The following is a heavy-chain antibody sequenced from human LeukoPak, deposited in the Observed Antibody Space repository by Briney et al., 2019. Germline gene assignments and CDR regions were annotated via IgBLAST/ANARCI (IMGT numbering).Heavy chain of an antibody. J-gene: IGHJ4*02. CDR1: GYSFTSYW. CDR3: ASLYDSSGYYYFDY. Sequence: GESLKISCKGSGYSFTSYWIGWVRPMPGKGLEWMGIIYPGDSDTRYSPSFQGQVTISADKSISTAYLRWSSLKASDTAMYYCASLYDSSGYYYFDYWGQGTLVTVSS. D-gene: IGHD3-22*01. CDR2: IYPGDSDT. V-gene: IGHV5-51*01.